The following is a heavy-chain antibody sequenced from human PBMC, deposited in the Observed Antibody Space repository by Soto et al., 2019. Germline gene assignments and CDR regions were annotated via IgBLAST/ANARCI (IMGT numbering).Heavy chain of an antibody. J-gene: IGHJ4*02. V-gene: IGHV3-23*01. CDR3: AISTGGFGGLFVVPSDY. CDR2: INSGGTVA. D-gene: IGHD3-16*01. CDR1: GFTYDSYA. Sequence: EVQLLESGGGSVQPGGSLRLSCAASGFTYDSYAMSWVRQAPGKGLEWVSGINSGGTVAHYADSVKGRFAISRDNSKNTLSLEMNSLRADDTGLYYCAISTGGFGGLFVVPSDYWGQGTLVTVSS.